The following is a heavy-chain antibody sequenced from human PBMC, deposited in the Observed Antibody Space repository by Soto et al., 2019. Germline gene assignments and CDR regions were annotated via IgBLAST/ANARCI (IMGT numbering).Heavy chain of an antibody. Sequence: ASVKLSCKASGYTFTSSCMHWVRQAPGQRLEWMGWINAGNGNTKYSQKFQGRVTITRDTSASTAYKELSSLRSEDTAVYYCARYLSNFWSGYYGLDYWGQGPSGTVS. CDR1: GYTFTSSC. CDR2: INAGNGNT. J-gene: IGHJ4*02. D-gene: IGHD3-3*01. V-gene: IGHV1-3*01. CDR3: ARYLSNFWSGYYGLDY.